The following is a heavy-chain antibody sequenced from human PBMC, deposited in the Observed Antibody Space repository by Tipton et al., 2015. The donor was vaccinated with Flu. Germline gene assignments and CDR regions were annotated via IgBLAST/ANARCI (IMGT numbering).Heavy chain of an antibody. CDR2: IWYDGSNK. CDR1: GFIFSTYG. CDR3: ARDKNEFYAFEN. Sequence: SLRLSCAASGFIFSTYGMHWVRQAPGKGLEWVAVIWYDGSNKYYADSVKGRFTISRDNSKNTVYLQMNSLRVEDTAEYYCARDKNEFYAFENWAQGTLVTVSS. D-gene: IGHD2/OR15-2a*01. V-gene: IGHV3-33*01. J-gene: IGHJ4*02.